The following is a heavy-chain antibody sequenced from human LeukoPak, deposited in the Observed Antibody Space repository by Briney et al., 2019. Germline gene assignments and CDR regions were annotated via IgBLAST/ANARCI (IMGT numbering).Heavy chain of an antibody. D-gene: IGHD6-13*01. V-gene: IGHV1-2*02. CDR3: ARDGGYSSSWTPTGWSDP. CDR2: INPNSGGT. CDR1: GYTFTGYY. J-gene: IGHJ5*02. Sequence: ASVKVSCKASGYTFTGYYMHWVRQAPGQGLEWMGWINPNSGGTNYAQKFQGRVTMTRDTSISTAYMELSRLRSDDTAVYYCARDGGYSSSWTPTGWSDPWGQGTLVTVSS.